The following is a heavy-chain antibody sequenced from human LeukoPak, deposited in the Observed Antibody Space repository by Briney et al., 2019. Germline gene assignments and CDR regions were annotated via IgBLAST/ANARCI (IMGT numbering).Heavy chain of an antibody. D-gene: IGHD3-10*01. CDR2: IYWNDDK. CDR3: AHRLSMGNYYYFDY. CDR1: GFSLITSGVS. Sequence: SGPTLVKPTQTLTLTCTFSGFSLITSGVSVGWIRQPPGKALEWLALIYWNDDKRYSPSLKSRLTITKDTSKNQVVLTMTNMDPADTATYYCAHRLSMGNYYYFDYWGQGTLVTVSS. V-gene: IGHV2-5*01. J-gene: IGHJ4*02.